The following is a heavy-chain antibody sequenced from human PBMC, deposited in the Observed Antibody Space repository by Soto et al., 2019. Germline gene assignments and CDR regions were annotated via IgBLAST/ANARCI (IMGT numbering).Heavy chain of an antibody. V-gene: IGHV3-15*01. D-gene: IGHD2-2*01. Sequence: EVQLVESGGGLVQPGGSLRLSCAASGFTFSNAWMSWVRQAPGQGLEWVGRIKTRPYGETTQYAATVKGRFTISRVDSMNTLYLQMGSLKIEDTAVYYCATVWRSASSCPDRDYFDYWGQGTLVTVSP. J-gene: IGHJ4*02. CDR1: GFTFSNAW. CDR3: ATVWRSASSCPDRDYFDY. CDR2: IKTRPYGETT.